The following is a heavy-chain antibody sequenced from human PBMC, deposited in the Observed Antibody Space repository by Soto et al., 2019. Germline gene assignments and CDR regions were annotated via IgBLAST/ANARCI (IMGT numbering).Heavy chain of an antibody. CDR3: ARTLFGWGIWFDP. Sequence: QVQLQESGPGLVKPSETLSLTCTVSGGSISSYYWSWIRQPPGKGLEWIGYIYYSGSTNYNPSLTSPVTISVDTSKNQFSLKLSSVTAADTAVYYCARTLFGWGIWFDPGGQGTLVTVSS. CDR1: GGSISSYY. D-gene: IGHD3-10*02. J-gene: IGHJ5*02. CDR2: IYYSGST. V-gene: IGHV4-59*01.